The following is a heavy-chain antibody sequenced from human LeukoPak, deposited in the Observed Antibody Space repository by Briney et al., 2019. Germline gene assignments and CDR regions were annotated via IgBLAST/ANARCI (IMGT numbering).Heavy chain of an antibody. Sequence: PSETLSLTCTVSGGSISSYYWNWIRQPPGKGLEWIGYIYYSGSINYNPSLKSRVTISLDTSKNQFSLELSSVTAADTAVYYCARLGSGSYPGIWYFDLWGRGTLVTVSS. D-gene: IGHD1-26*01. CDR2: IYYSGSI. CDR3: ARLGSGSYPGIWYFDL. CDR1: GGSISSYY. J-gene: IGHJ2*01. V-gene: IGHV4-59*08.